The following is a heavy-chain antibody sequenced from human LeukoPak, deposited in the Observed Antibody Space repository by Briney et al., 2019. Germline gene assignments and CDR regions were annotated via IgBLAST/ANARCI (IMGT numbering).Heavy chain of an antibody. J-gene: IGHJ6*02. Sequence: QPGGSLRLSCAASGFTFSSYAMSWVRQAPGKGLEWVSAISGSGGSTYYADSVKGRFTISRDNSKNTLYLQMNSLRAEDTAVYYRAKDLPPEPPIGHYYYGMDVWGQGTTVTVSS. CDR3: AKDLPPEPPIGHYYYGMDV. D-gene: IGHD1-14*01. CDR1: GFTFSSYA. V-gene: IGHV3-23*01. CDR2: ISGSGGST.